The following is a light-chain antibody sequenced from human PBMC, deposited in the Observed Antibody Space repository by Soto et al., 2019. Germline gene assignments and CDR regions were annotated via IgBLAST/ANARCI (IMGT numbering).Light chain of an antibody. CDR1: SSDLGGYSY. Sequence: QPVLTQPPSASGSPGQSVTISCTGSSSDLGGYSYVSWYQQHPGKAPKLMIYEVSKRPSGVPDRFSGSKSGSTASLTVSGLQAEDEADYYCSSYAGSNNVVFGGGTKLTVL. J-gene: IGLJ2*01. CDR3: SSYAGSNNVV. V-gene: IGLV2-8*01. CDR2: EVS.